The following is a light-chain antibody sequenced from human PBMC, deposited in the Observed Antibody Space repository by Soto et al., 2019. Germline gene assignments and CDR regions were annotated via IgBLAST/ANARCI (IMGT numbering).Light chain of an antibody. CDR2: GAS. V-gene: IGKV3-20*01. J-gene: IGKJ2*01. CDR1: QSVSSSY. CDR3: QPYGSSPYT. Sequence: EIVLTQSPGTLSLSPGERATLSCRASQSVSSSYLAWYQQKPGQAPRLLIYGASSRATGIPDRFGGSGSGQDFSLTSSRLEPEDVAVYYCQPYGSSPYTFGQGTKLEI.